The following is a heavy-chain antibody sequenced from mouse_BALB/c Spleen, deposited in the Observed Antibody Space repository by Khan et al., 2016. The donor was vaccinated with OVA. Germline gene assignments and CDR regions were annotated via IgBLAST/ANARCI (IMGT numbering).Heavy chain of an antibody. J-gene: IGHJ2*01. Sequence: QVRLQQSGPELVKPGASVKMSCKASGYTFTYYVITWVKQRTGQGLEWIGEIYPGSDNAYYNERFKGKATLTADKSSNTTHMQLSSRTSEDSAVYFCARGDGYYVYFDYWGQGTTLTVSS. V-gene: IGHV1-81*01. CDR3: ARGDGYYVYFDY. CDR1: GYTFTYYV. D-gene: IGHD2-3*01. CDR2: IYPGSDNA.